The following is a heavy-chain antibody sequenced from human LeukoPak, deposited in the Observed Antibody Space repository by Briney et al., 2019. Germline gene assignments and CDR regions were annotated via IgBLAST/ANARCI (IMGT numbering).Heavy chain of an antibody. J-gene: IGHJ6*02. CDR2: ISYDGSNK. CDR3: AKGGYGSGSSFNYYNGMDV. V-gene: IGHV3-30-3*01. CDR1: GFTFSSYA. D-gene: IGHD3-10*01. Sequence: GGSLRLSCAASGFTFSSYAMHWVRQAPGKGLEWVAVISYDGSNKYYADSVKGRFTISRDNSKNTVVLQMNSLRAEDTAVYYCAKGGYGSGSSFNYYNGMDVWGQGTTVTVSS.